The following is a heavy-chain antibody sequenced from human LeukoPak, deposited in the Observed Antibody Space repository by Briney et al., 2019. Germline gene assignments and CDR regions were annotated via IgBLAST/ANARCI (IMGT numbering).Heavy chain of an antibody. D-gene: IGHD2-2*01. J-gene: IGHJ5*02. Sequence: SETLSLTCTVSGGSISSGDYYWSWIRQHPGKGLEWIGYIYYSGSTYYNPSLKSRVTISVDTSKNQFSLKLSSVTAADTAVYYCARDHTTSSNWFDPWGQGTLVTVSS. CDR3: ARDHTTSSNWFDP. V-gene: IGHV4-31*03. CDR2: IYYSGST. CDR1: GGSISSGDYY.